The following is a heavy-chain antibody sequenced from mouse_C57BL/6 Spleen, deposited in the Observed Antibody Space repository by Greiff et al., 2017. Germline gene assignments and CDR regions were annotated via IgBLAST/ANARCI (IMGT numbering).Heavy chain of an antibody. D-gene: IGHD2-10*01. CDR1: GYSFTEYT. V-gene: IGHV1-62-2*01. CDR3: ARHEEAYPAWFAY. J-gene: IGHJ3*01. CDR2: FYTGSGSI. Sequence: VQLQQSGAALVKPGASVKLSCKVSGYSFTEYTIYWVKLRSGQGLEWFGWFYTGSGSIKYNAKFKDKATLTADKSSSKVYMELSRLTSKDSAVYFSARHEEAYPAWFAYWGQGTLVTVSA.